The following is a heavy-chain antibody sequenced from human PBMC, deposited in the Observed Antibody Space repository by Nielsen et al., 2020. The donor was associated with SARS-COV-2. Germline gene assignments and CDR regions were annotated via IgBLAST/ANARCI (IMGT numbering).Heavy chain of an antibody. J-gene: IGHJ6*02. Sequence: SVKVSCKASGGTFSSYAISCVRQAPGQGLEWMGGIIPIFGTANYAQKFQGRVTITADKSTSTAYMELSSLRSEDTAVYYCASAVDTAMVKYGMDVWGQGTTVTVSS. V-gene: IGHV1-69*06. CDR1: GGTFSSYA. D-gene: IGHD5-18*01. CDR2: IIPIFGTA. CDR3: ASAVDTAMVKYGMDV.